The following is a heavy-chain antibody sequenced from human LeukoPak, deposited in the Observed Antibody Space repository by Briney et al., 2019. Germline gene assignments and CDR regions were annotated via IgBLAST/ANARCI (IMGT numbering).Heavy chain of an antibody. CDR3: ATRGDILTGYPYYFDY. Sequence: GGSLRLSCAASGFTFSSYWMSWVRQAPGKGLEWVANIKQDGSEKYYVDSVKGRFTISRDNSKNTPYLQMNSLRAEDTAVYYCATRGDILTGYPYYFDYWGQGTLVTVSS. CDR1: GFTFSSYW. CDR2: IKQDGSEK. J-gene: IGHJ4*02. D-gene: IGHD3-9*01. V-gene: IGHV3-7*03.